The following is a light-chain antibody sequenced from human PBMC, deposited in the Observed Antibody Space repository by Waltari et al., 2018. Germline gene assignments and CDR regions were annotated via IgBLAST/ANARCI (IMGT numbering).Light chain of an antibody. CDR3: QQYTDYPFT. CDR1: QGISNH. Sequence: DIQMTQSPSSLSASVGDRVPLTCRASQGISNHLAWFQQKPGKAPTSLIYGASSLQSWVSSKFSGSGSGTDFTLTINSLQSDDFATYYCQQYTDYPFTFGPGTKVDIK. V-gene: IGKV1-16*02. CDR2: GAS. J-gene: IGKJ3*01.